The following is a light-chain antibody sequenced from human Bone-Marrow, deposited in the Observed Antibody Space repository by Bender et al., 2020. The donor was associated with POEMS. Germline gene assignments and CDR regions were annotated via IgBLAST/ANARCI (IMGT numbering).Light chain of an antibody. CDR2: YDD. CDR1: SSNIGNHG. CDR3: SAWDDSLSGWV. Sequence: QSVLTQPPSVSGAPGQRVTISCAGNSSNIGNHGVNWYQQLPGEAPKLLIYYDDLLTPGVSDRFSASKSGTSASLAISELQSEDEALYYCSAWDDSLSGWVFGRGTKLTVL. J-gene: IGLJ3*02. V-gene: IGLV1-36*01.